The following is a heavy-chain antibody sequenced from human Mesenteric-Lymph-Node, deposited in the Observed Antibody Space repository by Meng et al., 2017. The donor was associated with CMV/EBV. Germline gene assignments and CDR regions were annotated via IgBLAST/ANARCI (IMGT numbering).Heavy chain of an antibody. CDR1: YF. D-gene: IGHD2-2*01. CDR3: ARGIIVVVPAAADPYCYFNL. Sequence: YFCPLVRPRPGKGLEWIGHIYYSGDPYYNPSLTRRTTLSVDTSKNQFSLHLSSVTAADTAVYFCARGIIVVVPAAADPYCYFNLWGRGTLVTVSS. V-gene: IGHV4-31*02. CDR2: IYYSGDP. J-gene: IGHJ2*01.